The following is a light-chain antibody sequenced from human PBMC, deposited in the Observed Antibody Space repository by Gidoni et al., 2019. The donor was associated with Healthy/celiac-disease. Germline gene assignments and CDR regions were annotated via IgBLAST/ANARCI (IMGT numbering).Light chain of an antibody. CDR3: QQYGSSPWT. Sequence: EIVLTQSPGTLSLSPGERATISCRASQTVTSSYLAWYQQKPGQAPRLLIYGASSRATGIPDMCSGSGSGTDFTLNISRLEPEDCAVYYCQQYGSSPWTVGQGTKVEIK. CDR2: GAS. J-gene: IGKJ1*01. CDR1: QTVTSSY. V-gene: IGKV3-20*01.